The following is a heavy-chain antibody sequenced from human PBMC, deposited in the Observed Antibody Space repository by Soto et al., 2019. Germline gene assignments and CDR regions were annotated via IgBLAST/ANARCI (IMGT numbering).Heavy chain of an antibody. CDR3: ARGRASGSYYLLDY. J-gene: IGHJ4*02. D-gene: IGHD3-10*01. V-gene: IGHV1-8*01. CDR2: INPNSGNI. Sequence: ASVKVSCKASGDTFTTYDINWVRRATGHGLEWMGWINPNSGNIGYAQRFPGRVTMTRDTAIRTAYMEVSSLRSDDTAVYYCARGRASGSYYLLDYWGQGTLVTVSS. CDR1: GDTFTTYD.